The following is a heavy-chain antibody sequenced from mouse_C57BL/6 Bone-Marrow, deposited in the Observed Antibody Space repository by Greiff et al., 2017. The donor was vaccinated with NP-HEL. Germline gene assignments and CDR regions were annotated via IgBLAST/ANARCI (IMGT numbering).Heavy chain of an antibody. J-gene: IGHJ2*01. CDR3: TLFDC. V-gene: IGHV1-69*01. CDR2: IDPSDSYT. Sequence: QVQLQQPGAELVMPGASVKLSCKASGYTFTSYWMHWVKQRPGQGLEWIGEIDPSDSYTNYNQKVKGKSTLTVDKSSSTAYMQLSSLTSEDSAVYYCTLFDCWGQGTTLTVSS. CDR1: GYTFTSYW.